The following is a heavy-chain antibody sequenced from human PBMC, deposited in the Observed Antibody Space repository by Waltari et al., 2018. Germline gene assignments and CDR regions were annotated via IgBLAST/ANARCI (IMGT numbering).Heavy chain of an antibody. V-gene: IGHV4-39*01. D-gene: IGHD2-15*01. CDR3: ATHSATHDYHYYARDV. Sequence: QLQLQESGPGLVKPSETLSLTCIVSGGSIISTTYYWGWIRQPPGKGLEWIGSSYYSGRPNYNPSLKSRVTISVDTSKNRFSLKVSSVTAADTALYYCATHSATHDYHYYARDVWGLGTTVTVSS. CDR2: SYYSGRP. CDR1: GGSIISTTYY. J-gene: IGHJ6*02.